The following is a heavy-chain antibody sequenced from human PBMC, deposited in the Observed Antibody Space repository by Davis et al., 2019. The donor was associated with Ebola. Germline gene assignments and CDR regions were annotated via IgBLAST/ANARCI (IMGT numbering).Heavy chain of an antibody. CDR3: ARELEQLVPHFDY. V-gene: IGHV3-11*04. Sequence: PGGSLRLSCAASGFTFSDYYMSWIRQAPGKGLEWVSYISSSGSTIYYADSVKGRFTISRDNAKNSLYLQMNSLRAEDTAVYYCARELEQLVPHFDYWGQGTLVTVSS. CDR2: ISSSGSTI. CDR1: GFTFSDYY. D-gene: IGHD6-6*01. J-gene: IGHJ4*02.